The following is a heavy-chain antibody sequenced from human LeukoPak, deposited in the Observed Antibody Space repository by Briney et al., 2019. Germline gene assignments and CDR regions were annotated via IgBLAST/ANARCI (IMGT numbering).Heavy chain of an antibody. CDR3: AKVATVTTIFYYFDY. CDR1: GFTVSSNE. D-gene: IGHD4-17*01. CDR2: ISGGST. V-gene: IGHV3-38-3*01. Sequence: GGSLRLSCAASGFTVSSNEMSWVRQAPGKGLEWVSSISGGSTYYADSRKGRFTISRDNSKNTLHLQMNSLRAEDTAVYYCAKVATVTTIFYYFDYWGQGTLVTVSS. J-gene: IGHJ4*02.